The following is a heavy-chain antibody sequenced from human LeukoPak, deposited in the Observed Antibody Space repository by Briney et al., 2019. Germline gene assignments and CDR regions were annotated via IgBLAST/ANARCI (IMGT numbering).Heavy chain of an antibody. J-gene: IGHJ6*03. Sequence: PPETLSLTCAVYGGSFSGYYWSWIRQPPGKGLEWIGEISHSGSTNYNPSLKSRVTISVDTSKNQFSLKLSSVTAADTAVYYCARAPPVVVPAASFYYYYMDVWGKDTGVSVSS. CDR1: GGSFSGYY. CDR2: ISHSGST. D-gene: IGHD2-2*01. CDR3: ARAPPVVVPAASFYYYYMDV. V-gene: IGHV4-34*01.